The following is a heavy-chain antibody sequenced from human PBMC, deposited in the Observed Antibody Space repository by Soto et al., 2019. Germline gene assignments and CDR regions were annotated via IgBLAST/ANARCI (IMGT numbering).Heavy chain of an antibody. CDR2: IYYSGST. CDR3: ARMVRGVRWFDP. D-gene: IGHD3-10*01. CDR1: GGSISSGGYY. J-gene: IGHJ5*02. Sequence: SETLSLTCTVSGGSISSGGYYWSWIRQHPGKGLEWIGYIYYSGSTYYNPSLKSRVTISVDTSKNQFSLKLSSVTAADTAVYYCARMVRGVRWFDPWGQGTLVTVSS. V-gene: IGHV4-31*03.